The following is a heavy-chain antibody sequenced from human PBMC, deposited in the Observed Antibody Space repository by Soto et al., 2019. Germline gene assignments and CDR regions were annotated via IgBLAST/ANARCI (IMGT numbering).Heavy chain of an antibody. D-gene: IGHD3-16*01. CDR3: AREGVRGMDV. J-gene: IGHJ6*02. CDR2: MNPYSGNT. CDR1: GYTFTSYD. Sequence: QVQLVQSGAEVKKPGASVKVSCKASGYTFTSYDINWARHATVQGLEWMGWMNPYSGNTGYAQKFQGRITMTRNTSISTAYMELSSLRSDDTAVYYCAREGVRGMDVWGQGTTVTVSS. V-gene: IGHV1-8*01.